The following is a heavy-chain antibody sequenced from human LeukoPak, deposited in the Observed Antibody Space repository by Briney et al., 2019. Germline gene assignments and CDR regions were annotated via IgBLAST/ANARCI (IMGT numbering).Heavy chain of an antibody. J-gene: IGHJ4*02. V-gene: IGHV3-7*01. CDR3: ARDLVVDTAMVMGDY. CDR2: IKQDGSEK. D-gene: IGHD5-18*01. CDR1: GFTFSSYW. Sequence: GGSLRLSCAASGFTFSSYWMSWVRQAPGKGLEWVANIKQDGSEKYYVDSVKGRFTTSRDNAKNSLYLQMNSLRAEDTAVYYCARDLVVDTAMVMGDYWGQGTLVTVSS.